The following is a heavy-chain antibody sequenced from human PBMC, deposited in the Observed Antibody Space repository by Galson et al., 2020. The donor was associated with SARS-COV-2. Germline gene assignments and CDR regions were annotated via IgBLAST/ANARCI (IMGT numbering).Heavy chain of an antibody. CDR2: INHSGST. J-gene: IGHJ6*02. V-gene: IGHV4-34*01. CDR3: ARSTLTFGGVIAQGGGGNGMDV. Sequence: SETLSLTCAVYGGSFSGYYWSWIRQPPGKGLEWIGEINHSGSTNYNPSLKSRVTISVDTSKNQFSLKLSSVTAADTAVYYCARSTLTFGGVIAQGGGGNGMDVWGQGTTVTVSS. D-gene: IGHD3-16*02. CDR1: GGSFSGYY.